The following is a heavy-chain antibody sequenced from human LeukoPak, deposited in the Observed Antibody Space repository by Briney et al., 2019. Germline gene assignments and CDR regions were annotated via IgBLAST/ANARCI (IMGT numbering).Heavy chain of an antibody. V-gene: IGHV1-24*01. CDR1: GYTLTELS. D-gene: IGHD2-21*02. J-gene: IGHJ4*02. CDR3: ATEAYCGGDCPVEWSDY. Sequence: ASVKVPCKVSGYTLTELSMHWVRQAPGKGLEWMGGFDPEDGETIYAQKFQGRVTMTEDTSTDTAYMELSSLRSEDTAVYYCATEAYCGGDCPVEWSDYWGQGTLVTVSS. CDR2: FDPEDGET.